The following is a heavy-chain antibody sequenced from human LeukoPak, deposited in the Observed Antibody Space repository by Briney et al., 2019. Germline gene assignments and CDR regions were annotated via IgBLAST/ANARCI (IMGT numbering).Heavy chain of an antibody. J-gene: IGHJ4*02. D-gene: IGHD6-6*01. Sequence: SSVKVPCKASGYTFTSYYMHWVQQPPRKELEGMEIINPSGGSTSYAQKFQGRVTMTRDMSTSTVYMELSSLRSEDTAVYYCARVHSSSSVPDYWGQGTLVTVSS. CDR2: INPSGGST. CDR1: GYTFTSYY. V-gene: IGHV1-46*01. CDR3: ARVHSSSSVPDY.